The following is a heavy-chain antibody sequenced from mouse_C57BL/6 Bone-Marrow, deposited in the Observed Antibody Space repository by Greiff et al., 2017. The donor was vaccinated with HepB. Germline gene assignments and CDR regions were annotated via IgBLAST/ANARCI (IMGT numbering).Heavy chain of an antibody. Sequence: QVHVKQSGAELARPGASVKLSCKASGYTFTSYGISWVKQRTGQGLEWIGEIYPRSGNTYYNEKFKGKATLTADKSSSTAYMELRSLTSEDSAVYFCARSTLGYAMDYWGQGTSVTVSS. V-gene: IGHV1-81*01. CDR1: GYTFTSYG. J-gene: IGHJ4*01. CDR3: ARSTLGYAMDY. D-gene: IGHD4-1*01. CDR2: IYPRSGNT.